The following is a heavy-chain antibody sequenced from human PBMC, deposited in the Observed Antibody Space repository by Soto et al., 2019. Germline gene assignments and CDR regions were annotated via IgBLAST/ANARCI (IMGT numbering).Heavy chain of an antibody. CDR1: GFTFSSYA. V-gene: IGHV3-33*01. J-gene: IGHJ4*02. CDR3: AREYSLAVVLPGY. D-gene: IGHD2-15*01. CDR2: IWYDGNNK. Sequence: QVQLVESGGGVVQPGRSLRLSCAASGFTFSSYAMYWVRQAPGKGLEWVAEIWYDGNNKYYADSVKGRFTISRDNSKNTVVLQMDSLRAEDTAVYYCAREYSLAVVLPGYWGQGTPVTVSS.